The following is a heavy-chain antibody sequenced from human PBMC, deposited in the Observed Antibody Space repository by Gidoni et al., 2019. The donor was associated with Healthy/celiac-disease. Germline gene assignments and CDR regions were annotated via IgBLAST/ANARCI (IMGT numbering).Heavy chain of an antibody. V-gene: IGHV1-2*04. CDR2: INPNSGGT. Sequence: QVQLVQSGAAVKKPGASVKVSCKASGYTFTGYYMHWVRQAPGQGLEWMGWINPNSGGTNYAQKFQGWVTMTRDTSISTAYMDLSRLRSDDTAVYYCARADYCSGGSCYQFDYWGQGTLVTVSS. J-gene: IGHJ4*02. CDR3: ARADYCSGGSCYQFDY. CDR1: GYTFTGYY. D-gene: IGHD2-15*01.